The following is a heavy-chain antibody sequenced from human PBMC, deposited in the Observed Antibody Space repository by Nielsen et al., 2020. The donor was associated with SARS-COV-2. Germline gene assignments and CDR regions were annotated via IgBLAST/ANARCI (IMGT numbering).Heavy chain of an antibody. V-gene: IGHV3-30*03. CDR3: ARDNRLVAAGYYYGMDV. CDR1: GFTFNSFG. D-gene: IGHD6-13*01. J-gene: IGHJ6*02. CDR2: ISNDGSKK. Sequence: GGSLRLSCAASGFTFNSFGMHWVRQAPGKGLEWVAVISNDGSKKNYVDSVKGRFAISRDNSKNTLYLQMNSLRAEDTAVYHCARDNRLVAAGYYYGMDVWGQGTAVTVSS.